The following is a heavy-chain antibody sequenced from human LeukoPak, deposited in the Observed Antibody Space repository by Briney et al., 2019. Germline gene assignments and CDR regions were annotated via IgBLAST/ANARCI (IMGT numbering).Heavy chain of an antibody. CDR1: GYTFTGYY. V-gene: IGHV1-2*02. J-gene: IGHJ4*02. D-gene: IGHD2-2*01. CDR2: INPDSGGA. Sequence: ASVKVSCKASGYTFTGYYMHWVRQAPGQGLEWMGWINPDSGGANYAQKFQGRVTMTRDTSFSTAYMELSSLRSDDTAVYYCAREIVVVPAATNYFDYWGQGTLVTVSS. CDR3: AREIVVVPAATNYFDY.